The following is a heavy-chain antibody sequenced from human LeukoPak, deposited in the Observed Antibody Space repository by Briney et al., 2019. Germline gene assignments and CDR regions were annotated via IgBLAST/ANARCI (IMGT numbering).Heavy chain of an antibody. D-gene: IGHD1-1*01. CDR1: GCTFSSYA. CDR2: IIPILGTA. J-gene: IGHJ6*02. V-gene: IGHV1-69*04. Sequence: SVKVSCKASGCTFSSYAISWVRQAPGQGLEWMGRIIPILGTANYAQKFQGRVTITAGKSTSTAYMELSSLRSEDTAVYYCARDRYSVIGMDVWGQGTTVTVSS. CDR3: ARDRYSVIGMDV.